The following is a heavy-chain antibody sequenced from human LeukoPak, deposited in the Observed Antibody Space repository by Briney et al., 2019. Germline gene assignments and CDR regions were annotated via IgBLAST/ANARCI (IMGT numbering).Heavy chain of an antibody. CDR2: IVVGSGDT. D-gene: IGHD1-1*01. Sequence: GASVRVSCKASGFTSTTSTMQWVRQARGQRLEWIGWIVVGSGDTNYAEKFQERVTITRDMSTSTVYMELSSLRSDDTAVYHCAADQPRYPDAFDIWGQGTMVTVSS. CDR3: AADQPRYPDAFDI. CDR1: GFTSTTST. V-gene: IGHV1-58*02. J-gene: IGHJ3*02.